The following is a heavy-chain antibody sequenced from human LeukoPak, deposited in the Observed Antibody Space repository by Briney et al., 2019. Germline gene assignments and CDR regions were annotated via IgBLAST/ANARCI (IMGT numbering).Heavy chain of an antibody. J-gene: IGHJ4*02. CDR1: GFTFSSYS. CDR3: ARDPSRYYDSSGY. Sequence: TGGSLRLSCAASGFTFSSYSMNWVRQAPGKGLEWVSSISSSSSYIYYADSVKGRFTISRDNAKNSLYLQMNSLRAEDTAVYYCARDPSRYYDSSGYWGQGTLVTVSS. CDR2: ISSSSSYI. V-gene: IGHV3-21*01. D-gene: IGHD3-22*01.